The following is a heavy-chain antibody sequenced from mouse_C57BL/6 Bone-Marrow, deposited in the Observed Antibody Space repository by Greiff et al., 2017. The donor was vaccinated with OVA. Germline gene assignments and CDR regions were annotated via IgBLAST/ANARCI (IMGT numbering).Heavy chain of an antibody. CDR1: GYAFSSSW. Sequence: QVQLQQSGPELVKPGASVKISCKASGYAFSSSWMHWVKQRPGKGLEWIGRIYPGDGDTNYNGKFKGKATLTADKSSSTAYMQLSSLTSEDSAVYFCARSRWLRRDWYFDVWGTGTTVTVAS. V-gene: IGHV1-82*01. D-gene: IGHD2-2*01. CDR2: IYPGDGDT. CDR3: ARSRWLRRDWYFDV. J-gene: IGHJ1*03.